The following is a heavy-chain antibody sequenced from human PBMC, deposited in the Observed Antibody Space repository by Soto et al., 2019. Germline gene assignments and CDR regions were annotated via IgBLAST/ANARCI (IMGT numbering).Heavy chain of an antibody. V-gene: IGHV2-5*02. CDR2: IYWDDDK. CDR1: GFSLSSTRMA. J-gene: IGHJ4*02. D-gene: IGHD6-19*01. CDR3: AHIVVAGLGYYFYY. Sequence: QITLKESGPTLVKPTQTLTLTCTFSGFSLSSTRMAVGWIRQPPGKALEWLALIYWDDDKRYSPFLKSRLTITKDTSNNQVVLTMTYMDPVDTARYYCAHIVVAGLGYYFYYWGQGTLVIVSA.